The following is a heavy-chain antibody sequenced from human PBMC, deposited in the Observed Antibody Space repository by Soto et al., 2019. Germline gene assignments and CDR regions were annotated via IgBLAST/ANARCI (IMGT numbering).Heavy chain of an antibody. CDR1: GFTFRDFA. CDR2: IGALVSTA. D-gene: IGHD3-3*01. CDR3: AKDSGLPDFGLVIHAFDN. Sequence: GGSLRLSCAASGFTFRDFAMSWVRQSPGRGLEWVSTIGALVSTAFYADSVRGRFTISRDNSNNILYLQMNSLRAEDTAVYYCAKDSGLPDFGLVIHAFDNWGQGTMVTVSS. V-gene: IGHV3-23*01. J-gene: IGHJ3*02.